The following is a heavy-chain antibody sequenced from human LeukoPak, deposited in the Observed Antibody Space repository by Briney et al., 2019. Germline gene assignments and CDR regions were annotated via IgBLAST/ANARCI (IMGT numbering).Heavy chain of an antibody. CDR2: IYYSGST. J-gene: IGHJ4*02. V-gene: IGHV4-59*08. Sequence: SETLSLTCTVSGGSMSTYYWSWIRQPPGKGLEWIGYIYYSGSTNKNPSLESRVTMSVDTFKNQFSLRLSSVTAADTAVYYCARHLTGRAARGFDYWGQGTLVTVSS. D-gene: IGHD6-6*01. CDR1: GGSMSTYY. CDR3: ARHLTGRAARGFDY.